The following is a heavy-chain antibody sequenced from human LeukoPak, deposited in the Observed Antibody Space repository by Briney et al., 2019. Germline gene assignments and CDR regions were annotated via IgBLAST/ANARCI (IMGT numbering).Heavy chain of an antibody. Sequence: GGSLRLSCAASGFTFSSYAMSWVRQAPGKGLEWVSAISGSGGSTYYADSVKGRFTISRDNSKNTLYLQMNSLRAEDTAVYYCAKDRIAAGTNAMWFDPWGQGTLVTASS. D-gene: IGHD6-13*01. CDR1: GFTFSSYA. CDR2: ISGSGGST. V-gene: IGHV3-23*01. CDR3: AKDRIAAGTNAMWFDP. J-gene: IGHJ5*02.